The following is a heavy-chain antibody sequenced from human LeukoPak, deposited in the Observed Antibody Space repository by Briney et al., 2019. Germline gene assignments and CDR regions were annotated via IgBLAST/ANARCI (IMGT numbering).Heavy chain of an antibody. D-gene: IGHD2-15*01. CDR2: ISGSGGST. CDR1: GFTFSSYA. CDR3: AKVQRDFVVVVAATRDYYYYGMDV. J-gene: IGHJ6*02. V-gene: IGHV3-23*01. Sequence: GGSLRLSCAASGFTFSSYAMSWVRQAPGKGLEWVSAISGSGGSTYYADSVKGRFTISRDNSKNTLYLQMNSLRAEDTAVYYCAKVQRDFVVVVAATRDYYYYGMDVWGQGTTVTVSS.